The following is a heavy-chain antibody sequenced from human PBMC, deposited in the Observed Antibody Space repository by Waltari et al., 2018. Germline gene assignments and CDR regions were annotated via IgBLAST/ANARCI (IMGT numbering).Heavy chain of an antibody. CDR2: FEPQDGQT. CDR3: ATGLWFGELLSNY. CDR1: GYTLTGLS. J-gene: IGHJ4*02. V-gene: IGHV1-24*01. D-gene: IGHD3-10*01. Sequence: QVHLVQSGAEVKKPGASVKVSCKISGYTLTGLSMHWVRQAPGKGLEWMGGFEPQDGQTFYAQKFQGRVTMTEDTSADTAYMELSSLRSEDTAVYYCATGLWFGELLSNYWGQGTLVTVSS.